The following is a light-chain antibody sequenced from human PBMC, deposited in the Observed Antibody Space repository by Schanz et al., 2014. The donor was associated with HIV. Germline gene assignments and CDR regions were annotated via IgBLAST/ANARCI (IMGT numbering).Light chain of an antibody. Sequence: IRMTQSPSSFSASVGDTVTITCRASQTVSGHLSWYQHKTGKAPKLLIYGTSYLETGVPSRFSGSGSGTDFTLTISSVQPEDFAAYFCQQSYSAPAITFGQGTRLEMK. V-gene: IGKV1-39*01. CDR2: GTS. CDR1: QTVSGH. J-gene: IGKJ5*01. CDR3: QQSYSAPAIT.